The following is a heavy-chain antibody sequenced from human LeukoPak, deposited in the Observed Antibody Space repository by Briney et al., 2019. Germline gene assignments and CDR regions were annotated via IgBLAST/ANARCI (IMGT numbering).Heavy chain of an antibody. J-gene: IGHJ6*03. CDR1: GDSSSSGNYY. CDR3: ARVKQADHYYYYYMDV. V-gene: IGHV4-30-4*01. CDR2: IYDSGST. Sequence: SQTLSLTCTVSGDSSSSGNYYWSWIRQHPGKGLEWIGYIYDSGSTQFNPSLKSRLTVSVDRSKNQFSLGLSTVTAADTAVYYCARVKQADHYYYYYMDVWGKGTTVTVSS. D-gene: IGHD6-13*01.